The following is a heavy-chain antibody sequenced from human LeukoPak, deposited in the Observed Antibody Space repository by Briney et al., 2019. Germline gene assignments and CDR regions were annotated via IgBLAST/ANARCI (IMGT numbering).Heavy chain of an antibody. J-gene: IGHJ2*01. CDR3: ARDRSGFVWYFDL. Sequence: SETLSLTCTVSGGSISRYYWSWIRQPPGKGLEWIGYIYYSGSTNYNPSLKSRVTISVDTSKNQFSLKLSAVTAADTAVYYCARDRSGFVWYFDLWGRGTLVTVSS. D-gene: IGHD5-12*01. CDR2: IYYSGST. CDR1: GGSISRYY. V-gene: IGHV4-59*01.